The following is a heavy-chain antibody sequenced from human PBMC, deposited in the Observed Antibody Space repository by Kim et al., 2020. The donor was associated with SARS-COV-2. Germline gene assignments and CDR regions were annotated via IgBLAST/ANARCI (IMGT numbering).Heavy chain of an antibody. D-gene: IGHD3-10*01. J-gene: IGHJ4*02. CDR1: GFTVSSNY. CDR2: IYSGGST. V-gene: IGHV3-53*01. Sequence: GWSLRLSCAASGFTVSSNYMSWVRQAPGKGLEWVSVIYSGGSTYYADSVKGRFTISRDNSKNTLYLQMNSLRAEDTAVYYCARDKISMVRGVVEYYFDYWGQGTLVTVSS. CDR3: ARDKISMVRGVVEYYFDY.